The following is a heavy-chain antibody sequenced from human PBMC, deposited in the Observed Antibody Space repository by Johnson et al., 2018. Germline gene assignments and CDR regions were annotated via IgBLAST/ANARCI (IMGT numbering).Heavy chain of an antibody. CDR2: IRSKAYGGTT. CDR1: GFTFGDYA. V-gene: IGHV3-49*05. D-gene: IGHD2-2*02. Sequence: VQLVESGGGLVKXGRSLRLSCTASGFTFGDYAMSWFRQAPGKGLEWVGFIRSKAYGGTTEYAASVKGRFTISRDDSKSIAYLQMNSLKTEDTAVYYCTSHLGYCSSTSCYSPYYYYGMDVWGQGTTVTVSS. J-gene: IGHJ6*02. CDR3: TSHLGYCSSTSCYSPYYYYGMDV.